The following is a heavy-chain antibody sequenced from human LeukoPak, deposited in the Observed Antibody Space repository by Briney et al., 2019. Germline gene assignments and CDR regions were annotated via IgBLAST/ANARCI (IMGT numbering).Heavy chain of an antibody. D-gene: IGHD3-22*01. J-gene: IGHJ3*02. CDR1: GGSISSGDYY. Sequence: SQTLSLTCTVSGGSISSGDYYWSWIRQPPGKGLEWIGYIYYSGSTYYNPSLRSRVTISVDTSKNQFSLKLSSVTAADTAVYYCARDVYDSSGGAFDIWGQGTMVTVSS. CDR3: ARDVYDSSGGAFDI. V-gene: IGHV4-30-4*08. CDR2: IYYSGST.